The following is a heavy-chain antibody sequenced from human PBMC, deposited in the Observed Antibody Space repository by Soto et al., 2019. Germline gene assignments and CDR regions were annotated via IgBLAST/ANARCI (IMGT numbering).Heavy chain of an antibody. J-gene: IGHJ5*02. Sequence: QVQLQESGPGLVKPSQTLSLTCTVSGGSISSGGYYWSWIRQHPGKGLEWIGYIYYSGSTYYNPSLKSRVTISVDTSKNQFSLKLSSMTAADTAVYYCARAGAATDEFLNWFDPWGQGTLVTVSS. CDR2: IYYSGST. D-gene: IGHD1-26*01. V-gene: IGHV4-31*03. CDR3: ARAGAATDEFLNWFDP. CDR1: GGSISSGGYY.